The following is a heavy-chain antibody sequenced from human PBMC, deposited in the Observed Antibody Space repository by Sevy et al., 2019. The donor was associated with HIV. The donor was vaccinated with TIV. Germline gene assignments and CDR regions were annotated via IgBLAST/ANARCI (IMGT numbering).Heavy chain of an antibody. CDR2: ISGSGNSA. V-gene: IGHV3-23*01. D-gene: IGHD5-18*01. Sequence: GGSLRLSCAASGFTFSISAVTWVRQAPGKGLEWVSVISGSGNSAYYADSVKGRFTISRDNSKNTLSLQMNSLRAEDTAVYYCAKGGRSYGDSYFDHWGQGTLVTVSS. CDR3: AKGGRSYGDSYFDH. CDR1: GFTFSISA. J-gene: IGHJ4*02.